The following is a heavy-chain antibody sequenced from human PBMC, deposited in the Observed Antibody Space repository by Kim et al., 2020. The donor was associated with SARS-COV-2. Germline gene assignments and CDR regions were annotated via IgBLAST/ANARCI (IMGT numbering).Heavy chain of an antibody. CDR3: ARDRNPYLDTPLFDC. Sequence: GGSLRLSCAASGFTFSSYGMHWVRQAPGKGLEWVAVIWYDGSNKYYADSVKGRFTISRDNSKNTLYLQMNSLRAEDTAVYYCARDRNPYLDTPLFDCWGRGALVAVSS. CDR2: IWYDGSNK. J-gene: IGHJ4*02. V-gene: IGHV3-33*01. D-gene: IGHD5-18*01. CDR1: GFTFSSYG.